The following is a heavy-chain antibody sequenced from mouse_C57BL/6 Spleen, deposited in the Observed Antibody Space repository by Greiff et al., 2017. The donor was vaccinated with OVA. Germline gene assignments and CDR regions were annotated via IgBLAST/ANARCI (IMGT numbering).Heavy chain of an antibody. Sequence: QVQLQQPGAELVRPGSSVKLSCKASGYTFTSYWMDWVKQRPGQGLEWIGNIYPSDSETHYNQKFKDKATLTVDKSSSTAYMQLSSLTSEDSAVYYCARKTANYYAMDYGGQGTSVTVSS. CDR3: ARKTANYYAMDY. V-gene: IGHV1-61*01. D-gene: IGHD6-1*02. J-gene: IGHJ4*01. CDR1: GYTFTSYW. CDR2: IYPSDSET.